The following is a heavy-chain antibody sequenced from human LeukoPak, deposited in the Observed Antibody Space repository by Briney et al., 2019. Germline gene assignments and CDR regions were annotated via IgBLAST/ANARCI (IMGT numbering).Heavy chain of an antibody. J-gene: IGHJ5*02. CDR2: ISYSGDT. D-gene: IGHD6-13*01. CDR1: GGSLSGYY. CDR3: ARVREQQASPPYNWFDP. Sequence: SETLSLTCGVYGGSLSGYYWSWIRQPPGKWLGWIGDISYSGDTNYNPPLKSRVTISVDTSKNQFSLKLSSVTAANTAVYYCARVREQQASPPYNWFDPWGQGTLVTVSS. V-gene: IGHV4-34*01.